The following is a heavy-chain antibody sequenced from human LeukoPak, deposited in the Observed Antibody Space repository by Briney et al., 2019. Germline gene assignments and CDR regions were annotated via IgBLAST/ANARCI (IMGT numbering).Heavy chain of an antibody. Sequence: SETLSLTCAVYGGSFSGYYWSWIRQPPGKRLEWIGEINHSGSTNYNPSLKSRVTISVDTSKNQFSLKLSSVTAADTAVYYCARGVTLGYCSSTSCSYNWFDPWGQGTLVTVSS. CDR2: INHSGST. CDR1: GGSFSGYY. CDR3: ARGVTLGYCSSTSCSYNWFDP. J-gene: IGHJ5*02. V-gene: IGHV4-34*01. D-gene: IGHD2-2*01.